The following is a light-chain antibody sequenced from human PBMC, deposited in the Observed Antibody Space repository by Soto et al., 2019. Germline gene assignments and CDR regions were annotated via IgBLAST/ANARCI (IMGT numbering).Light chain of an antibody. J-gene: IGKJ2*01. CDR1: QNISVW. Sequence: DIQMTQSPSTLSASVGDGVTITCRASQNISVWLAWYQQRPGKAPKFLMYDASSLETGLPSRFSGSGSGTEFTLTIRSLQPDDSATYYCQQYDSSSPTFGQGTKLEIK. CDR3: QQYDSSSPT. V-gene: IGKV1-5*01. CDR2: DAS.